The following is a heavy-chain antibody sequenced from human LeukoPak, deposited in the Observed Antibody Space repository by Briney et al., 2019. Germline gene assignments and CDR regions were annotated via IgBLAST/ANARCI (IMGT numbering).Heavy chain of an antibody. CDR1: GYTFTSYA. CDR3: AYCSSWSNFDY. CDR2: INTGNGNT. V-gene: IGHV1-3*04. D-gene: IGHD6-13*01. Sequence: ASVKVSCKASGYTFTSYAMHWVRQAPGQRLEWMGWINTGNGNTKYSQMFQGRVTITRDTSASTAYMELSSLRPEDTAVYYCAYCSSWSNFDYWGQGTLVTVSS. J-gene: IGHJ4*02.